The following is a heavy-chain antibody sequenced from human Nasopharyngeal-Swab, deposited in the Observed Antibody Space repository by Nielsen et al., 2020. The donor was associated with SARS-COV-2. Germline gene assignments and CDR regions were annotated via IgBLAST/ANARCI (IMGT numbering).Heavy chain of an antibody. Sequence: WIRQPPGKGLEWIGYIYYRGSTYYNPSLKSRVTISVDTSKNQFSLKLSSVTAADTAVYYCARATMIVVVIGAFDIWGQGTMVTVSS. J-gene: IGHJ3*02. V-gene: IGHV4-31*02. CDR3: ARATMIVVVIGAFDI. D-gene: IGHD3-22*01. CDR2: IYYRGST.